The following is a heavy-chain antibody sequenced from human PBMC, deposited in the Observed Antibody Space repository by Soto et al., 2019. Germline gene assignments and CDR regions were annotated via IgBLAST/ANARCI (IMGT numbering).Heavy chain of an antibody. CDR1: GGSISSYY. V-gene: IGHV4-59*01. CDR2: IYYSGST. J-gene: IGHJ4*02. CDR3: ARYYYDSSGYYYFDY. D-gene: IGHD3-22*01. Sequence: PSETLSLTCTVSGGSISSYYWSWIRQPPGKGLEWIGYIYYSGSTNYNPSLKSRVTISVDTSKNQFSLKLSSVTAADTAVYYCARYYYDSSGYYYFDYWGQGTLVTVS.